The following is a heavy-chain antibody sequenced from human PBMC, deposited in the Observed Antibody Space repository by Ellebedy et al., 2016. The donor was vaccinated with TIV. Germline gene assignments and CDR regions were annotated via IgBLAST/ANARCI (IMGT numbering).Heavy chain of an antibody. V-gene: IGHV3-48*01. CDR2: ISSNAATI. D-gene: IGHD4-23*01. J-gene: IGHJ4*02. CDR1: GFTFSDYS. CDR3: ESGGSSE. Sequence: GGSLRLXXAASGFTFSDYSMNWARQAPGKGLKWISYISSNAATIHYADSVKGRFTISRDNAKNSLFLQMNSLRAEDTAVYYCESGGSSEWGQGTLVTVSS.